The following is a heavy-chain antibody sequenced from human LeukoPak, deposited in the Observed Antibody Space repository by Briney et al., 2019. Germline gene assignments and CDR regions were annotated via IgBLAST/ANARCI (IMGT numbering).Heavy chain of an antibody. J-gene: IGHJ4*02. CDR3: ARDRDGSGSYLDY. CDR2: ISAYNGNT. D-gene: IGHD3-10*01. CDR1: GYTFTSYG. V-gene: IGHV1-18*01. Sequence: ASVKVSCKASGYTFTSYGISWVRQAPGQGLEWMGWISAYNGNTNYAQKFQGRVTMTRDTSTSTVYMELSSLRSEDTAVYYCARDRDGSGSYLDYWGQGTLVTVSS.